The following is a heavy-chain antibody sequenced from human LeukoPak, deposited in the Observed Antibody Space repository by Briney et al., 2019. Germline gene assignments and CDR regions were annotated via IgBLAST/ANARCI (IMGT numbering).Heavy chain of an antibody. V-gene: IGHV1-3*01. D-gene: IGHD6-13*01. Sequence: ASVKVSCKASGYTFTSYAMHWVRQAPGQRLEWMGWINAGNGNTKYSQKFQGRVTITRDTSASTAYMELSSLRSEDTAVYYCARASSSSWYDWFDPWGQGTLVTVSS. CDR1: GYTFTSYA. CDR2: INAGNGNT. CDR3: ARASSSSWYDWFDP. J-gene: IGHJ5*02.